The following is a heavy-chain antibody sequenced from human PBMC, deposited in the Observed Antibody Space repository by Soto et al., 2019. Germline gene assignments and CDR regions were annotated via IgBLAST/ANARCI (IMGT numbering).Heavy chain of an antibody. D-gene: IGHD6-19*01. Sequence: QVQLVESGGGVVQPGGSLRLSCAASGFIFSTYDMHWVRQAPGKGLEWVALIWHDGSDKYYADSVKGRFTISRDNSKNTLYLQMNSLRAEDTALYDCARGSGNYSYGRHVWGQGTMVTVSS. V-gene: IGHV3-33*01. CDR3: ARGSGNYSYGRHV. CDR2: IWHDGSDK. J-gene: IGHJ6*02. CDR1: GFIFSTYD.